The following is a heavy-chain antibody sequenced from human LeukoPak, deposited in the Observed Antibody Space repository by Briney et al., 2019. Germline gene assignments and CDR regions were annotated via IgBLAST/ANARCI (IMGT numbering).Heavy chain of an antibody. CDR1: GFTFNSYS. V-gene: IGHV3-21*01. CDR2: ISSSSSSI. Sequence: GGSLRLSCAASGFTFNSYSMNWVRQAPGKGLERVSSISSSSSSIYYADSVKGRFTISRDNAKNSLYLQMNSLRAEDTAVYYCARASGDIVETATMGSYWGQGTLVTVSS. J-gene: IGHJ4*02. CDR3: ARASGDIVETATMGSY. D-gene: IGHD5-18*01.